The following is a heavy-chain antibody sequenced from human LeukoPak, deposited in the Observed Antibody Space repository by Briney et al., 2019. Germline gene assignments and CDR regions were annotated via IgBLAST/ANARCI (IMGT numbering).Heavy chain of an antibody. J-gene: IGHJ4*02. CDR2: ISGSGSNT. CDR1: GFTFSSYA. CDR3: AKGNAGYCSGGTCYADY. V-gene: IGHV3-23*01. D-gene: IGHD2-15*01. Sequence: GGSLRLSCAASGFTFSSYAMSWVRQAPGKGLEWVSAISGSGSNTYYTDSVKGRFTISRDNSKNTLYLQMNSLRAEDTAVYYCAKGNAGYCSGGTCYADYWGQGTLVTVSS.